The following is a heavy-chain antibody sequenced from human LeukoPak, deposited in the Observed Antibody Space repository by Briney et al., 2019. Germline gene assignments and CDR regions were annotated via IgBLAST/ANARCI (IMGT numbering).Heavy chain of an antibody. J-gene: IGHJ6*03. D-gene: IGHD2-8*01. Sequence: PGGSLRLSCAASGFTFSSYWMSWVRQAPGKGLEWVANIKQDGSEKYYVDSVKGRFTISRDNAKNSLYLQMNSLRAEDTAVYYCAREYGDPDYYYYMDVWGKGTTVTISS. CDR1: GFTFSSYW. CDR2: IKQDGSEK. CDR3: AREYGDPDYYYYMDV. V-gene: IGHV3-7*01.